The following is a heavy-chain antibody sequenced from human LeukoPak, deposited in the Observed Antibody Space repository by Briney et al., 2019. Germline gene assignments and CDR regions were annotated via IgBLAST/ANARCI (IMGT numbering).Heavy chain of an antibody. Sequence: REASVKVSCKASGGTFSSYAISWVRQAPGQGLEWMGRIIPILGIANYAQKFQGRVTITADKSTSTAYMELSSLRSEDTAVYYCATQEYCSSTSCSAAAFDYWGQGTLVTVSP. CDR2: IIPILGIA. CDR3: ATQEYCSSTSCSAAAFDY. J-gene: IGHJ4*02. V-gene: IGHV1-69*04. CDR1: GGTFSSYA. D-gene: IGHD2-2*01.